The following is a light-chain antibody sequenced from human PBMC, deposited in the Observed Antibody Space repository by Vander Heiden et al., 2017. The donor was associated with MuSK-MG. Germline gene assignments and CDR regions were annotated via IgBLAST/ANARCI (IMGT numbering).Light chain of an antibody. V-gene: IGKV3-15*01. CDR2: GAS. J-gene: IGKJ2*01. CDR1: QSVSSN. CDR3: QQYNNWPPFT. Sequence: EIVMTQSPATLSVSPGERATLSCRASQSVSSNLAWYQQKPRQAPRLLIYGASTRATGIPARFSGSGYGTEFTLTISSLQSEDFAVYYCQQYNNWPPFTFGQGTKLEIK.